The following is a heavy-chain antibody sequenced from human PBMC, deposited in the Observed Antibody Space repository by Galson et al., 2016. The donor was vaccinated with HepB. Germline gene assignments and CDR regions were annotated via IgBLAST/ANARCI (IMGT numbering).Heavy chain of an antibody. V-gene: IGHV1-3*01. Sequence: SVKVSCKASGNTFSSYGINWVRQAPGQRLEWMGWINPGNGDTKYSQKFQGRITISRDTSASTAYMELSSLISEDTAVYYCAREGSYYTLDYWGQGTLVTVSS. CDR3: AREGSYYTLDY. J-gene: IGHJ4*02. D-gene: IGHD1-26*01. CDR1: GNTFSSYG. CDR2: INPGNGDT.